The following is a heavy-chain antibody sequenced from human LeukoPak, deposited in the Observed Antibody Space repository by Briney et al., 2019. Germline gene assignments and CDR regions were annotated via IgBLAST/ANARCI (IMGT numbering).Heavy chain of an antibody. Sequence: NSSETLSLTCTVSGGSISSYYWSWIRQPPGKGLEWIGYIYYSGSTNYNPSLKSRVTISVDTSKNQFSLKLSSVTAADTAVYYCARVLRNCSGGSCYYAFDIWGQGTMVTVSS. CDR2: IYYSGST. CDR3: ARVLRNCSGGSCYYAFDI. V-gene: IGHV4-59*01. J-gene: IGHJ3*02. D-gene: IGHD2-15*01. CDR1: GGSISSYY.